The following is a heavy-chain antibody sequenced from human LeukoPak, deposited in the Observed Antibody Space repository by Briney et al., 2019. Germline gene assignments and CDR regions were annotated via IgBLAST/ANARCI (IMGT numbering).Heavy chain of an antibody. D-gene: IGHD3-22*01. V-gene: IGHV5-51*01. J-gene: IGHJ4*02. Sequence: GESLKISCKGSGYSFTSYWIGWVRQMPGKGLEWMGSIYPGDSDTRYSPSFQGQVTISADKSISTAYLQWSSLKASDTAMYYCARWGSSESTGQKWYDYWGQGTLVTVSS. CDR2: IYPGDSDT. CDR1: GYSFTSYW. CDR3: ARWGSSESTGQKWYDY.